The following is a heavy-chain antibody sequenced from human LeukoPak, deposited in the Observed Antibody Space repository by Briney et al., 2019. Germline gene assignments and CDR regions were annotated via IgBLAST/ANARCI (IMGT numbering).Heavy chain of an antibody. Sequence: SETLSLTCTVSGGSISSYYWSWIRQPPGKGLEWIGYVYYSGGTNYNPSLKSRVTISVDTSKNQFSLKLSSVTAADTAVYCCAREVVAASEWSWFDPWGQGTLVTVSS. CDR3: AREVVAASEWSWFDP. V-gene: IGHV4-59*01. J-gene: IGHJ5*02. CDR2: VYYSGGT. CDR1: GGSISSYY. D-gene: IGHD2-15*01.